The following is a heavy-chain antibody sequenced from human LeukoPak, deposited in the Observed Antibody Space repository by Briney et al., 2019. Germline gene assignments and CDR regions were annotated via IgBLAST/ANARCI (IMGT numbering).Heavy chain of an antibody. V-gene: IGHV3-33*06. Sequence: GGSLRLSCAASGFTFSSYGMHWVRQAPGKGLEWVAVIWYDGSNKYYADSVKGRFTISRDNSKNTLYLQMNSLRAEDTAVYYCAKSVGIWFGDYWGQGTLVTVSS. CDR2: IWYDGSNK. J-gene: IGHJ4*02. CDR1: GFTFSSYG. D-gene: IGHD3-10*01. CDR3: AKSVGIWFGDY.